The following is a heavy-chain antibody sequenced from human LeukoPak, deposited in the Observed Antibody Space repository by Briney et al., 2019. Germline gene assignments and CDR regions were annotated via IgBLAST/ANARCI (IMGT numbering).Heavy chain of an antibody. Sequence: PGGSLRLSCAASGFTFSSYSMNWVRQAPGKGLEWVSSISSSSSYIYYADSVKGRFTISRDNAKNSLYLQMNSLRAEDTAVYYCARDYGIDFGGSAEFDPWGQGTLVTVSS. J-gene: IGHJ5*02. CDR3: ARDYGIDFGGSAEFDP. CDR1: GFTFSSYS. V-gene: IGHV3-21*01. CDR2: ISSSSSYI. D-gene: IGHD3-16*01.